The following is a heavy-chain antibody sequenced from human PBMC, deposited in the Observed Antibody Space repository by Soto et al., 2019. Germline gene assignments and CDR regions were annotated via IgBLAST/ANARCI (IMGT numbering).Heavy chain of an antibody. CDR2: ISSSSPYI. CDR1: GFTFSSST. CDR3: ARDIGEMSAV. J-gene: IGHJ4*02. D-gene: IGHD3-10*01. V-gene: IGHV3-21*06. Sequence: KPGESLRLSCTGSGFTFSSSTMTWVRQGPGKGLEWVSSISSSSPYIYFADSLKGRFTISRDNAKNSLYLQMNSLRAEDTAVYYCARDIGEMSAVWGQGTQVTVSS.